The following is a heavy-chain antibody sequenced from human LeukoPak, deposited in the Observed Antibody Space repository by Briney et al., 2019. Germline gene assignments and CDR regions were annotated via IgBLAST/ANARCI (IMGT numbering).Heavy chain of an antibody. D-gene: IGHD6-6*01. V-gene: IGHV3-21*01. J-gene: IGHJ6*03. CDR3: ARGPPSSSSGYYMDV. Sequence: GGSLRLSCAASGFTFSSYSMNWVRQAPGKGLEWVSSISSSSSYIYYADSVKGRFTISRDNAKNSLYLQMNSLRAEDTAVYYCARGPPSSSSGYYMDVWGKGTTVTISS. CDR1: GFTFSSYS. CDR2: ISSSSSYI.